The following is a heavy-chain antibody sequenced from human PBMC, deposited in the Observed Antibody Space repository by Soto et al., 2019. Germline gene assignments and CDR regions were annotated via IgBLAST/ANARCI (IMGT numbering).Heavy chain of an antibody. J-gene: IGHJ4*02. CDR2: INHSGST. Sequence: PSETLSLTCAVYGWSFSGYYWSWIRQPPGKGLEWIGEINHSGSTNYNPSLKSRVTISVDTSKNQFSLKLSSVTAADTAVYYCARSAYCSGGSCYSADYWGQGTLVTVSS. V-gene: IGHV4-34*01. D-gene: IGHD2-15*01. CDR1: GWSFSGYY. CDR3: ARSAYCSGGSCYSADY.